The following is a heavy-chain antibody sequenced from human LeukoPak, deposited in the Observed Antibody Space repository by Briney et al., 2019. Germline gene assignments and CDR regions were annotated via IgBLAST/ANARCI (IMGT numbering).Heavy chain of an antibody. D-gene: IGHD3-22*01. Sequence: SVKVSCKASGGTFSSYAISWVRQASGQGLEWMGGIIPIFGTANYAQKFQGRVTITTDESTSTAYMELSSLRSEDTAVYYWARGKWGRSGYYYRVGRDAFDIWGQGTMVTVSS. J-gene: IGHJ3*02. CDR2: IIPIFGTA. V-gene: IGHV1-69*05. CDR1: GGTFSSYA. CDR3: ARGKWGRSGYYYRVGRDAFDI.